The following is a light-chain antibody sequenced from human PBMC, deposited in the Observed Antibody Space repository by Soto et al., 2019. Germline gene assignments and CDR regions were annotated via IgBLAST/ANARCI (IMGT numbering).Light chain of an antibody. CDR2: DDI. CDR1: NIGSKS. CDR3: QVWDSSSDPVV. V-gene: IGLV3-21*02. Sequence: SYELTQPPSVSVAPGQTARITCGGNNIGSKSVHWYQQKPGQAPVLVVYDDIDRPSGIPERLSGSNSGNTATLTISRVEAGDEADYYCQVWDSSSDPVVFGGGTQLTVL. J-gene: IGLJ2*01.